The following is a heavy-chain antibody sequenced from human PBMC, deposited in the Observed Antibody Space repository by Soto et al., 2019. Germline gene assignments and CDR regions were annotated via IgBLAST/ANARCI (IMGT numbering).Heavy chain of an antibody. D-gene: IGHD1-1*01. CDR3: ARDNNWSYDS. V-gene: IGHV3-74*03. CDR1: GFTFSSYW. CDR2: IKPDGSRT. J-gene: IGHJ4*02. Sequence: GGSLRLSCAASGFTFSSYWMHWVRQAPGEGLVWVSYIKPDGSRTKDADSVKGRFTISRDSARNTLYLRMNSLRAEDTAVYYCARDNNWSYDSWGRGTLVTVSS.